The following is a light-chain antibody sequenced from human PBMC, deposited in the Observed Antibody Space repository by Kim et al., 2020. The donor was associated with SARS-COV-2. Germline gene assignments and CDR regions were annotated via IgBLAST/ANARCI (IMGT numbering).Light chain of an antibody. V-gene: IGKV3-20*01. CDR2: GAS. CDR1: QSITNNY. J-gene: IGKJ4*01. CDR3: HQYGGSAR. Sequence: LSPGERATLSCRASQSITNNYLAWYQQKPGQTPRLLIFGASSRATGIPDRFCGSGSGTDFTLTISRLEPEDFAVYYCHQYGGSARFGGGTKVDIK.